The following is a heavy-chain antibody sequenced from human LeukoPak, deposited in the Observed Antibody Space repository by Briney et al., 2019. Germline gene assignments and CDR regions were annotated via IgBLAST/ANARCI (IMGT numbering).Heavy chain of an antibody. J-gene: IGHJ4*02. CDR3: ARISYYGGSGYYRPFDY. CDR2: IKQDGSDK. V-gene: IGHV3-7*01. Sequence: TGGSLRLSCAASGFTFSSYWMSWVRQAPGKGLEWVANIKQDGSDKYYVDSVKGRITISRDSAKNSLYLQMNSLRVEDTAVYYCARISYYGGSGYYRPFDYWGQGTLVTVSS. CDR1: GFTFSSYW. D-gene: IGHD3-22*01.